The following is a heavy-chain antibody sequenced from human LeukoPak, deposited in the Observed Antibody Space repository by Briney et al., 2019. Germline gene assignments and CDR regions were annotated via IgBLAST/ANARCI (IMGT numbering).Heavy chain of an antibody. J-gene: IGHJ4*02. V-gene: IGHV4-34*01. CDR3: ARGSNGSGSHFDY. D-gene: IGHD6-19*01. CDR2: INHSGST. CDR1: GGSFSGYY. Sequence: SETLSLTCAVYGGSFSGYYWSWIRQPPGKGLEWIGEINHSGSTNYNPSLKSRVTISVDTSKNQFSLTLRSVTAADTAVYYCARGSNGSGSHFDYWGQGTLVTVSS.